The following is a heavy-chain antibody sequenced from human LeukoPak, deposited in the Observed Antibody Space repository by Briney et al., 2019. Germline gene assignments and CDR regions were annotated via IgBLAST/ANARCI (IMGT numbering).Heavy chain of an antibody. V-gene: IGHV3-72*01. CDR2: TGNKANSYTT. CDR1: GLTFSSYA. Sequence: GGSLRLSCAASGLTFSSYAMHWVRQAPGKGLEWVGRTGNKANSYTTEYAASVKGRFTISRDDSKNSLYLQMNSLKTEDTALYYCACTSCWGRFDPWGQGSLVTVSS. CDR3: ACTSCWGRFDP. J-gene: IGHJ5*02. D-gene: IGHD2-2*01.